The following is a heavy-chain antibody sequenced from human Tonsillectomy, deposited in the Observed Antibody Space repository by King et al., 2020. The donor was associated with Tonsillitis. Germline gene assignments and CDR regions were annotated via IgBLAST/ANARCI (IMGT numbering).Heavy chain of an antibody. J-gene: IGHJ4*02. D-gene: IGHD6-6*01. CDR2: IYSGGST. CDR1: GFTVSSNY. Sequence: VQLVESGGGLIQPGGSLRLSCAASGFTVSSNYMSWVRQAPGKGLEWVSVIYSGGSTYYADSVKGRFTISRDNAKNTLYLQMNSLRAEDTAVYYCARAAARPNYFDYWGQGTLVTVSS. CDR3: ARAAARPNYFDY. V-gene: IGHV3-53*01.